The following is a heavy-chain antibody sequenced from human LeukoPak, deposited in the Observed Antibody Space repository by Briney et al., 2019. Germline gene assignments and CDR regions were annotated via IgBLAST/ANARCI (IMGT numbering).Heavy chain of an antibody. CDR3: ARDVEEAGAFDL. CDR2: ISSSGSTI. CDR1: GFTFSSYE. V-gene: IGHV3-48*03. Sequence: GGSLRLSCEGSGFTFSSYEMNWVRQAPGKGLEWVSYISSSGSTIYYADSVKGRFTISRDNAKNSLYLQMNSLRAEDTAGYYCARDVEEAGAFDLCGRGTLVTVSS. D-gene: IGHD6-19*01. J-gene: IGHJ2*01.